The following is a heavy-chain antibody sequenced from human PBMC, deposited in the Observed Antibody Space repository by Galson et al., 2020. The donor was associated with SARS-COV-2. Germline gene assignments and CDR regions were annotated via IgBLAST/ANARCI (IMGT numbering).Heavy chain of an antibody. CDR2: IRSKLYGETT. CDR3: TRAIPGHLAYY. CDR1: ESTFGDYA. Sequence: GESLKISCTSSESTFGDYAITWFRQAPGKGLEWVGFIRSKLYGETTRYAASAKGRFTMSRDDSKSIAYLQMDSLRTEDTAMYYCTRAIPGHLAYYWGQGTLVTVSS. J-gene: IGHJ4*02. V-gene: IGHV3-49*03. D-gene: IGHD2-21*01.